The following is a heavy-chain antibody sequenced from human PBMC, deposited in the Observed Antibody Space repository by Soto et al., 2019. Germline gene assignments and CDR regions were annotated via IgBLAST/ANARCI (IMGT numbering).Heavy chain of an antibody. CDR2: ISFDGEDS. CDR3: ARSEHGYNAFDY. V-gene: IGHV3-30*09. CDR1: GFVFSDYA. D-gene: IGHD5-12*01. Sequence: QVVLVESGGGVVQPGRSLRLSCAASGFVFSDYAMHWIRQAPGKGLEWLTFISFDGEDSYYADSVKGRFATSRDSSKNTLYLQMNSLRLEDTAVYYCARSEHGYNAFDYWGRGTLVTVSS. J-gene: IGHJ4*02.